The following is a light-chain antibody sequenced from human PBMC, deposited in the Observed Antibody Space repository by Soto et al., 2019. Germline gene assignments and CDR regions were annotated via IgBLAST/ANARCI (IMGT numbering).Light chain of an antibody. Sequence: QSALTQPASVSGSPGQSITISCTGTSSEGGGYNYVSWCQQHPGKAPKFMIYDVSNRPSGVSNRFSGSKSGNTASLTISGLQAEDEADYYCSSYTTSNARQIVFGTGTKVTVL. CDR2: DVS. CDR1: SSEGGGYNY. V-gene: IGLV2-14*01. CDR3: SSYTTSNARQIV. J-gene: IGLJ1*01.